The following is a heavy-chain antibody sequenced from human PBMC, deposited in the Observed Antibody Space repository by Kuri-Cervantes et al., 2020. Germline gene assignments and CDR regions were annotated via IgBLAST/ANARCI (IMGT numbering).Heavy chain of an antibody. CDR1: GFTFDDYA. CDR3: ARDEGAYGSGSYYNFDY. J-gene: IGHJ4*02. CDR2: ISWNSGSI. Sequence: GGSLRLSCAASGFTFDDYALHWVRQAPGKGLEWVSGISWNSGSIGYEDSVKGRFTISRDNAKNSLYLQMNSLRAEDTAVYYCARDEGAYGSGSYYNFDYWGQGTLVTVSS. V-gene: IGHV3-9*01. D-gene: IGHD3-10*01.